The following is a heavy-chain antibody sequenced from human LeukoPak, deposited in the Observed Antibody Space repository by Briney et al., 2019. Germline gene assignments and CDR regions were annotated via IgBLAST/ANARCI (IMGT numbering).Heavy chain of an antibody. Sequence: SETLSLTCTVSGGSISSYYWNWIRQPPGKGLEWIGYIYYSGSTYYNPSVKSRITISVDTSRNQFSLKLSSVTAADTAVYYCARRIVATYYFDYWGQGTLVTVSS. CDR1: GGSISSYY. D-gene: IGHD5-12*01. J-gene: IGHJ4*02. CDR3: ARRIVATYYFDY. V-gene: IGHV4-59*08. CDR2: IYYSGST.